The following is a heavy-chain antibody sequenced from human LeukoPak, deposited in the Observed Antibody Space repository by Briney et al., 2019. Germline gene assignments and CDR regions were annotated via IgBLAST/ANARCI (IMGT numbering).Heavy chain of an antibody. Sequence: ASVNVSCEASGYTFTSYYMHWVRQAPGQGLEWMGIINPSGGSTSYAQKFQGRVTMTRDTSTSTVYMELSSLRSEDTAVYYCARVDSDYYYGMDVWGQGTTVTVSS. J-gene: IGHJ6*02. CDR2: INPSGGST. D-gene: IGHD2-21*01. CDR1: GYTFTSYY. CDR3: ARVDSDYYYGMDV. V-gene: IGHV1-46*01.